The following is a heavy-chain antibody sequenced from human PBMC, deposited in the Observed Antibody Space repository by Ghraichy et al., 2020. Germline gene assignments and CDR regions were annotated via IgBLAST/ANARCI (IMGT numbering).Heavy chain of an antibody. CDR1: GGSISSADYY. V-gene: IGHV4-30-4*01. Sequence: SETLSLTCTVSGGSISSADYYWSWVRQPPGQGLEWIGYIYYTGRTYYKSSLESRVTISVDTSKNQFSLKVTSVTAADTAVYYCARGGATVFGVVSPQHNWFAPWGQGTLVTVSS. CDR2: IYYTGRT. D-gene: IGHD3-3*01. J-gene: IGHJ5*02. CDR3: ARGGATVFGVVSPQHNWFAP.